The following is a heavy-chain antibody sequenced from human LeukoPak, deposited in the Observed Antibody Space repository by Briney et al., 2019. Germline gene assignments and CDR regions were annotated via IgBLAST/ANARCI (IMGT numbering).Heavy chain of an antibody. V-gene: IGHV3-7*01. D-gene: IGHD3-9*01. J-gene: IGHJ4*02. CDR1: GFTFSSYW. CDR3: AREILSGYSDY. CDR2: IKQDGSEK. Sequence: GGSLRLSCAASGFTFSSYWMSWVRQAPGKGLEWVANIKQDGSEKYYVDSVKGRFTISRDNAKNSLYLQMNSLRDEDTAVYYCAREILSGYSDYWGQGTLVTVSS.